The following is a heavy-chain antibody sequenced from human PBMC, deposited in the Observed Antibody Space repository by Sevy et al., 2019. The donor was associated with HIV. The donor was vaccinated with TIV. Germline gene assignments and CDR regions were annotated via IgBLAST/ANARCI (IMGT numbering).Heavy chain of an antibody. CDR2: MNPNSGNT. V-gene: IGHV1-8*01. Sequence: ASVKVSCKASGYTFTSYDINWVRQATRQGLEWIGWMNPNSGNTGYAQKFQGRVTVTRNTSISTAYMELSSLRSEDTAVYYCARFLSTSYYYYSAMDVWGQGTTVTVSS. CDR3: ARFLSTSYYYYSAMDV. D-gene: IGHD2-2*01. J-gene: IGHJ6*02. CDR1: GYTFTSYD.